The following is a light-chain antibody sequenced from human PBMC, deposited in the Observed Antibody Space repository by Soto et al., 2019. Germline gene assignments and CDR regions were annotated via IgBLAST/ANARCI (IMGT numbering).Light chain of an antibody. CDR2: GAS. CDR3: QQRTNWPRT. J-gene: IGKJ1*01. V-gene: IGKV3D-20*02. Sequence: PGDRATLSCRASQSLDRNSLAWYQQKPGQPPRLLIHGASRRAAGIPDRFSGSGSGTDFTLTISSLEPEDFVIYYCQQRTNWPRTFGQGTKGDIK. CDR1: QSLDRNS.